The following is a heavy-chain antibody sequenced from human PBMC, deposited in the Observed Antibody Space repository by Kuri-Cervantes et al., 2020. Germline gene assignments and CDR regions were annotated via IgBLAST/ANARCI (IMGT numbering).Heavy chain of an antibody. Sequence: SETLSLTCTVSGGSISTYYWSWIRQPPGKGLEWIGYIYYSGGPNYNPSLKSRVTISVDTSKNQFSLGLSSVTAADRAVYYCASGSGYPNWFDPWGQGTLVTVSS. CDR1: GGSISTYY. CDR3: ASGSGYPNWFDP. V-gene: IGHV4-59*12. J-gene: IGHJ5*02. D-gene: IGHD3-3*01. CDR2: IYYSGGP.